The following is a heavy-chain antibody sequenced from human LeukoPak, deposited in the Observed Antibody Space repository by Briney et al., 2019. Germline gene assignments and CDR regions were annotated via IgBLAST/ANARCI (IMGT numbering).Heavy chain of an antibody. CDR2: IYTSGST. D-gene: IGHD3-3*01. J-gene: IGHJ4*02. Sequence: WXRQXAGXXXXXIGRIYTSGSTNYNPSLKSRVTISVDTSKNQFSLKLSSVTAADTAVYYCATTEYDFWSGYHDYWGQGTLVTVSS. V-gene: IGHV4-61*02. CDR3: ATTEYDFWSGYHDY.